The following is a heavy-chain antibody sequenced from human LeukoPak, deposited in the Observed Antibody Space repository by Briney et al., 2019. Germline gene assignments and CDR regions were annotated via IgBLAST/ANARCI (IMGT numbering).Heavy chain of an antibody. CDR3: ARDQGTYYDFWSGSFSPVYYYYGMDV. V-gene: IGHV4-59*12. Sequence: PSETLSLTCTVSGGSISSYYWSWIRQPPGKGLEWIGYIYYSGSTNYNPSLKSRVTISVDTSKNQFSLKLSSVAAADTAVYYCARDQGTYYDFWSGSFSPVYYYYGMDVWGQGTTVTVSS. J-gene: IGHJ6*02. CDR2: IYYSGST. D-gene: IGHD3-3*01. CDR1: GGSISSYY.